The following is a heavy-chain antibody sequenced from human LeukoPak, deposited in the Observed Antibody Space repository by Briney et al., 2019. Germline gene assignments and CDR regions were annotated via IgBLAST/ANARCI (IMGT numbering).Heavy chain of an antibody. D-gene: IGHD6-19*01. J-gene: IGHJ4*02. CDR3: ARRSGDETYSSGWSPFDY. CDR2: INAGNGNT. V-gene: IGHV1-3*01. Sequence: ASVKVSCKASGYTFTSYAMHWVRQAPGQRLEWMGWINAGNGNTKYSQKFQGRVTITRDTSASTAYMELSSLRSEDTAVYYCARRSGDETYSSGWSPFDYWGQGTLVTVSS. CDR1: GYTFTSYA.